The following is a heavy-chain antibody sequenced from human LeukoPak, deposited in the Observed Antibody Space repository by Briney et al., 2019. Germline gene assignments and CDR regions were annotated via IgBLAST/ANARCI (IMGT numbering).Heavy chain of an antibody. V-gene: IGHV3-33*01. CDR2: IWYDGSNK. J-gene: IGHJ4*02. CDR3: ARDREVRGRISSAFDY. CDR1: GFTFSSYG. Sequence: PGRSLRLSCAASGFTFSSYGMHWVRQAPGKGLEWVAVIWYDGSNKYYADSVKGRFTISRDNSKNTLYLQMNSLRAEGTAVYYCARDREVRGRISSAFDYWGQGTLVTVSS. D-gene: IGHD3-10*01.